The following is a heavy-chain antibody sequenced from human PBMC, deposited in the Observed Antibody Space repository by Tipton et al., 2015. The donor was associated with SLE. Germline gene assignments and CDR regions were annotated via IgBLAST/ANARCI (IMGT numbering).Heavy chain of an antibody. J-gene: IGHJ3*02. CDR3: ARGSFGYTAFDI. Sequence: TLSLTCTVSGGSISSSSYYWGWIRQPPGKGLEWIGSIYYSGSSYYNPSLKSRVTISVDTSKNQFSLKLSSVTAADTAVYYCARGSFGYTAFDIWGQGTMVTVSS. CDR2: IYYSGSS. CDR1: GGSISSSSYY. D-gene: IGHD3-10*01. V-gene: IGHV4-39*07.